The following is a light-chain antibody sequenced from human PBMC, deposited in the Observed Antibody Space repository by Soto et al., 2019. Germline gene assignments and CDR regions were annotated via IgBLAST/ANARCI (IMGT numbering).Light chain of an antibody. J-gene: IGLJ1*01. CDR1: GSDVGAYNY. V-gene: IGLV2-8*01. CDR2: EVN. Sequence: QSALTQPPSASGSPGQSVTISCTGTGSDVGAYNYVSWYRQYPGKAPKLVIFEVNKRPSGVPDRISGSKSGITASLTVSGLQAEDEADYYCCSYEGSNNYVSGTGTKVTVL. CDR3: CSYEGSNNYV.